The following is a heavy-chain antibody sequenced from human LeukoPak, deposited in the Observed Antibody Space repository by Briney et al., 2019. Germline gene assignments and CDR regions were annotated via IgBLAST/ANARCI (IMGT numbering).Heavy chain of an antibody. V-gene: IGHV3-7*01. J-gene: IGHJ6*02. D-gene: IGHD2-21*02. Sequence: GGSLRLSCAASGFTFSGYWMSWVRQAPGKGLEWVANIKQDGSEKYYVDSVKGRFTISRDNAKNSLYLQMNSLRAEDTAVYYCAREAVVVTAKRYYYYGMDVWGQGTTVTVSS. CDR1: GFTFSGYW. CDR2: IKQDGSEK. CDR3: AREAVVVTAKRYYYYGMDV.